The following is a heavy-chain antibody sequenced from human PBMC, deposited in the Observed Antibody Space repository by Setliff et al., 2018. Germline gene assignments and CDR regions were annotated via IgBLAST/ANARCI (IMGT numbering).Heavy chain of an antibody. CDR1: GDYISSQY. CDR3: ARDWVDYGARGY. V-gene: IGHV4-59*11. D-gene: IGHD4-17*01. CDR2: ISNRGST. Sequence: PSETLSLTCTVSGDYISSQYWGWIRQPPGKGLEWIGYISNRGSTDYNPSLKSRVTISEDTSRGQFSLKLTSVTTADTAVYYCARDWVDYGARGYWGQGTLVTVSS. J-gene: IGHJ4*02.